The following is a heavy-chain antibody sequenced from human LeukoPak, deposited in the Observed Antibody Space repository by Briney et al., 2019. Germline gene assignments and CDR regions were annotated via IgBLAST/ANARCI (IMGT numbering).Heavy chain of an antibody. J-gene: IGHJ4*02. CDR3: ARDLGSGRGFWDY. D-gene: IGHD6-19*01. Sequence: GGSLRLSCAASGFTFDKDWMTWVRQVPGKGLEWVANIKEDGSETHYADSVKGRFTISRDNAKNSLWLQVSSLRAEDTAVYYCARDLGSGRGFWDYWGQGTLVTVSS. V-gene: IGHV3-7*03. CDR2: IKEDGSET. CDR1: GFTFDKDW.